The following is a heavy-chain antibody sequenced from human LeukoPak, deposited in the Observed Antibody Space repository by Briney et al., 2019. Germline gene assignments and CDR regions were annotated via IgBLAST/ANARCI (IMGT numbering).Heavy chain of an antibody. CDR1: GFTFSSYE. CDR3: AELGITMIGGV. Sequence: GGCLRLSCAASGFTFSSYEMNWVRQAPGKGLEWVSYISSSGSTIYYADSVKGRFTISRDNAKNSLYLQMNSLRAEDTAVYYCAELGITMIGGVWGKGTTDTISS. J-gene: IGHJ6*04. V-gene: IGHV3-48*03. D-gene: IGHD3-10*02. CDR2: ISSSGSTI.